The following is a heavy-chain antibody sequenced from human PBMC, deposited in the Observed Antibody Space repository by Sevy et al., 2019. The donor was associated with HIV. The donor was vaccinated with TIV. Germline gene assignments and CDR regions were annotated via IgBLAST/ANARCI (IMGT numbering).Heavy chain of an antibody. CDR2: IYYSGST. V-gene: IGHV4-59*01. CDR1: GGSISSYY. CDR3: ARVGYDFWSGYIAKTKFDP. J-gene: IGHJ5*02. Sequence: SETLSLTCTVSGGSISSYYWSWIRQPPGKGLEWIGYIYYSGSTNYNPSLKSRVTISVDTSKNQFSLKLSSVTAADTALYYCARVGYDFWSGYIAKTKFDPWGQGTLVTVSS. D-gene: IGHD3-3*01.